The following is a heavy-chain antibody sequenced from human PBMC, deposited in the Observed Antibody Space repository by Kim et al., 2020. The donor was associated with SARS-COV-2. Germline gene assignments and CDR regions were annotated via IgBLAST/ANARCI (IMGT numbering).Heavy chain of an antibody. CDR3: ARFPLGGY. CDR2: NGNT. D-gene: IGHD3-16*01. V-gene: IGHV1-18*01. J-gene: IGHJ4*02. Sequence: NGNTNYAQKLQGRVTMTTDTSTSTAYMELRSLRSDDTAVYYCARFPLGGYWGQGTLVTVSS.